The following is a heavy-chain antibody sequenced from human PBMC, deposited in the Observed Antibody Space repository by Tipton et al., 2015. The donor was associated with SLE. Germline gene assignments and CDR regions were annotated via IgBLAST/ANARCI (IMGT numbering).Heavy chain of an antibody. J-gene: IGHJ4*02. Sequence: TLSLTCTVSGGSISSHYWSWIRQPPGKGLEWIGYIYYSVSTNYNPSLKSRFTMSVDTSKNQFSLKLSSVTAADTAVYYCARTGGSGWPFDYWGQGTLVTVSS. V-gene: IGHV4-59*11. CDR3: ARTGGSGWPFDY. CDR2: IYYSVST. CDR1: GGSISSHY. D-gene: IGHD6-19*01.